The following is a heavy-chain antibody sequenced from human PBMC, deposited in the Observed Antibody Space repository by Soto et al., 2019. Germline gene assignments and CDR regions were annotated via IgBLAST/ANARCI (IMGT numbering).Heavy chain of an antibody. CDR3: ARDGTAYIAVASYYYYYYGMDV. Sequence: GASVKVSCKASGYTFTSYYMHWVRQAPGQGLEWMGIINPSGGSTSYAQKFQGRVTMTRDTPTSTVYMELSSLRSEDTAVYYCARDGTAYIAVASYYYYYYGMDVWGQGTTVTVSS. J-gene: IGHJ6*02. D-gene: IGHD6-19*01. CDR1: GYTFTSYY. CDR2: INPSGGST. V-gene: IGHV1-46*01.